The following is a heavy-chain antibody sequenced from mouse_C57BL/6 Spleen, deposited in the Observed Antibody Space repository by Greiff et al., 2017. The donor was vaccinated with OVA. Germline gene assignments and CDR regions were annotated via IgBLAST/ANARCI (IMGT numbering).Heavy chain of an antibody. CDR3: ARSGYYGSSLAWFAY. J-gene: IGHJ3*01. Sequence: QVQLQQPGAELVKPGASVKMSCKASGYTFTSYWITWVKQRPGQGLEWIGDIYPGSGSTNYNEKFKSKATLTVDTSSSTAYMQLSSLTSEDSAVDYCARSGYYGSSLAWFAYWGQGTLVTVSA. CDR1: GYTFTSYW. D-gene: IGHD1-1*01. CDR2: IYPGSGST. V-gene: IGHV1-55*01.